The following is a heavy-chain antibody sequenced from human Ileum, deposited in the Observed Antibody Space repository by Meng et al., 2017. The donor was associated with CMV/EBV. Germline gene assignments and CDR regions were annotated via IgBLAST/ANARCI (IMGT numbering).Heavy chain of an antibody. CDR2: IGYDGSEK. J-gene: IGHJ4*02. CDR1: GFTFYNYG. D-gene: IGHD2-21*01. V-gene: IGHV3-30*02. Sequence: GESLKISCAASGFTFYNYGMHWVRQAAGKGLEWVAFIGYDGSEKHYGDSVQDRFTVSRDNSKNTICLQMNSLSTEDTAVYYCAKEKHTIGWTVGAYWGQGTLVTVSS. CDR3: AKEKHTIGWTVGAY.